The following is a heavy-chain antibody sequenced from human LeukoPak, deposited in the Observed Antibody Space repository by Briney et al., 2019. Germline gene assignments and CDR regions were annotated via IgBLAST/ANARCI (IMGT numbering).Heavy chain of an antibody. CDR2: IRSKGYGGTT. V-gene: IGHV3-49*04. D-gene: IGHD5-24*01. J-gene: IGHJ6*02. CDR3: TRGPTGRWLYYGMDV. CDR1: GFTFGDHA. Sequence: GRSLRLSCITSGFTFGDHAMRWVRQAPGKGLDWVGFIRSKGYGGTTEYAASVKGRFTISRDDSKSIAYLQMNSLKSEDTAVYYCTRGPTGRWLYYGMDVWGQGTTVIVSS.